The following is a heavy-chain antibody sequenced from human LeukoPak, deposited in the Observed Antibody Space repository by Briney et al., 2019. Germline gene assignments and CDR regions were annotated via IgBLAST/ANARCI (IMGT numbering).Heavy chain of an antibody. CDR1: GGSISSSSYY. J-gene: IGHJ5*02. Sequence: SETLSLTCTVSGGSISSSSYYWGWIRQPPGKGLEWIGSIYYSGSTYYNPSPKSRVTISVDTSKNQFSLKLSSVTAAGTAVYYCARSPVVAVAYNWFDPWGQGTLVTVSS. V-gene: IGHV4-39*07. CDR3: ARSPVVAVAYNWFDP. D-gene: IGHD2-15*01. CDR2: IYYSGST.